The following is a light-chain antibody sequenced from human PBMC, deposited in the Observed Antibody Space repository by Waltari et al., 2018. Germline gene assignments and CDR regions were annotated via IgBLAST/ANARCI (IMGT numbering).Light chain of an antibody. CDR2: EDT. CDR3: YSADSSGNHKGI. CDR1: ALPKKH. Sequence: SYELTQPPSVSVSPGQAARITCSGDALPKKHSYWYQQKSGQAPVLVIYEDTKRPSGIPERFSGSSSGTMATLTISGAQVEDEADYYCYSADSSGNHKGIFGGGTKVTVL. V-gene: IGLV3-10*01. J-gene: IGLJ2*01.